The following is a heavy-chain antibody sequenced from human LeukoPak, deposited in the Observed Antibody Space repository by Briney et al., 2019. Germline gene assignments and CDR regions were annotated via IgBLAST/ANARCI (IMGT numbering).Heavy chain of an antibody. CDR1: GGSISSYY. J-gene: IGHJ4*02. CDR3: ARHTRYFDY. V-gene: IGHV4-59*08. Sequence: SETLSLTCTVSGGSISSYYWSWIRQPPGKGLEWIGYIYYSGSTYYNPSLKSRVTISVDTSKNQLSLKLSSVTAADTAVYYCARHTRYFDYWGQGTLVTVSS. CDR2: IYYSGST.